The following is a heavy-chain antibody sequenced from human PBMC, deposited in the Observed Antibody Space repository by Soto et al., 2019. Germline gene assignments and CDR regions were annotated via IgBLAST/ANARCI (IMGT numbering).Heavy chain of an antibody. CDR3: ARPQYSGSGSYYGTFDY. J-gene: IGHJ4*02. CDR2: MYHRGST. D-gene: IGHD3-10*01. CDR1: GGSISSGGYS. V-gene: IGHV4-30-2*03. Sequence: SETLSLTCTVSGGSISSGGYSWSWIRQPPGKGLEWIGYMYHRGSTYYNPSLKSRVTISVDTSKNQFSLKLSSVTAADTAVYYCARPQYSGSGSYYGTFDYWGQGTLVTVSS.